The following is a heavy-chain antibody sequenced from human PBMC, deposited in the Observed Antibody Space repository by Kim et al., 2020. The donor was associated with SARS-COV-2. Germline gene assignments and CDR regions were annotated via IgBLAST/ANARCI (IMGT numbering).Heavy chain of an antibody. Sequence: SETLSLTCTVSGGSISSYYWSWIRQPPGKGLEWIGYIYYSGSTNYNPSLKSRVTISVDTSKNQFSLKRSSVTVADTAVYYCARGDDFWSGPSHYYYGMDV. CDR2: IYYSGST. CDR1: GGSISSYY. J-gene: IGHJ6*01. D-gene: IGHD3-3*01. CDR3: ARGDDFWSGPSHYYYGMDV. V-gene: IGHV4-59*13.